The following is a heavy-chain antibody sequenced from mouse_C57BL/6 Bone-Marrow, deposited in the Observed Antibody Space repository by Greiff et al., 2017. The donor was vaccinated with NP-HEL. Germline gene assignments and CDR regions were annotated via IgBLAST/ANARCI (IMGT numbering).Heavy chain of an antibody. D-gene: IGHD2-2*01. CDR2: IDPENGDT. J-gene: IGHJ1*03. CDR3: TTWGYYWYFDV. V-gene: IGHV14-4*01. CDR1: GFNIKDDY. Sequence: EVKLMESGAELVRPGASVKLSCTASGFNIKDDYMHWVKQRPEQGLEWIGWIDPENGDTEYASKFQGKATITADTSSNTAYLQLSSLTSEDTAVYYCTTWGYYWYFDVWGTGTTVTVSS.